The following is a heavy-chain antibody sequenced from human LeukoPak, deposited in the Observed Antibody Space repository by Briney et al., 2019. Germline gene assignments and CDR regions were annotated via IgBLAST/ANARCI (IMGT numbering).Heavy chain of an antibody. CDR1: GGTFSSYT. Sequence: ASVKVSCKASGGTFSSYTISWLRQAPGQGLEWMGRIIPILGIANYAQKFQGRVTITADKSTSTAYMELSSLRSEDTAVYYCARGPSEYQLGAWFDPWGQGTLVTVSS. CDR2: IIPILGIA. J-gene: IGHJ5*02. CDR3: ARGPSEYQLGAWFDP. V-gene: IGHV1-69*02. D-gene: IGHD2-2*01.